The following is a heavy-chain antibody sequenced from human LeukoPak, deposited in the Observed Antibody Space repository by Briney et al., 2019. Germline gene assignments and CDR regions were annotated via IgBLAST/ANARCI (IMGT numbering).Heavy chain of an antibody. CDR3: ASDKAAAPAS. V-gene: IGHV4-34*01. D-gene: IGHD6-13*01. J-gene: IGHJ5*02. CDR1: GGSFSGYY. CDR2: INHSGST. Sequence: SETLSLTCAVYGGSFSGYYWSWIRRPPGKGLEWIGEINHSGSTNYNPSLKSRVTISVDTSKNQFSLKLSSVTAADTAVYYCASDKAAAPASWGQGPLVTVS.